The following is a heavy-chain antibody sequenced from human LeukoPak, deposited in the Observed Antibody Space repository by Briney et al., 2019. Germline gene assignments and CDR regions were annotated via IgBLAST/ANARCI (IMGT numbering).Heavy chain of an antibody. CDR1: GFTFSSFA. Sequence: PGGSLRLSCAASGFTFSSFAMSWVRQAPGKRLEWISVISASGGSTYYADSVKGRFTISRDNSKNTLHLQMNSLRAEDTAVYYCAKGISIYSYFDNCGQGTLVTVSS. J-gene: IGHJ4*02. V-gene: IGHV3-23*01. D-gene: IGHD3-16*02. CDR2: ISASGGST. CDR3: AKGISIYSYFDN.